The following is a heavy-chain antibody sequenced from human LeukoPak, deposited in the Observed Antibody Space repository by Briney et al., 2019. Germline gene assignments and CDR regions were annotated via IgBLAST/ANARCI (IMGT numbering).Heavy chain of an antibody. CDR1: GFIVSSDY. CDR2: IYSGGTT. V-gene: IGHV3-53*01. CDR3: ARSMVATLGFDY. D-gene: IGHD5-12*01. Sequence: PGGSLRLSCAASGFIVSSDYMSWVRQAPGKGLEWVSVIYSGGTTYYADSVKGRFTISRDNSKNTLYLQMNSLRAEDTAAYYCARSMVATLGFDYWGQGTLVTVSS. J-gene: IGHJ4*02.